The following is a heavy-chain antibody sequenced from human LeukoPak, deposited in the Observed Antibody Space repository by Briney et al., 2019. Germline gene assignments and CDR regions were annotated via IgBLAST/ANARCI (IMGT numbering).Heavy chain of an antibody. CDR3: ARRGYFDWITGFDP. J-gene: IGHJ5*02. CDR1: GGTFSSYA. V-gene: IGHV1-69*06. D-gene: IGHD3-9*01. Sequence: SVKVSCKASGGTFSSYAISWVRQAPGQGLEWMGGIIPIFGTANYAQKFQGRVTITADKSTSTAYMELSSLRSEDTAVYYCARRGYFDWITGFDPWGQGTLVTVSS. CDR2: IIPIFGTA.